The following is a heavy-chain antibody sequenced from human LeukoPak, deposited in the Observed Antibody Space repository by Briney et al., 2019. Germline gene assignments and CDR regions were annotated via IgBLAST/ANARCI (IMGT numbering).Heavy chain of an antibody. D-gene: IGHD3-10*01. CDR2: INWNGGST. Sequence: GGPLRLSCAASGFTFDDYGMSWVRQAPGKGLEWVSGINWNGGSTGYADSVKGRFTISRDNAKNSLYLQMNSLRAEDTALYYCARGGDYYGSGSYYNAMYYFDYWGQGTLVAVSS. V-gene: IGHV3-20*04. CDR3: ARGGDYYGSGSYYNAMYYFDY. CDR1: GFTFDDYG. J-gene: IGHJ4*02.